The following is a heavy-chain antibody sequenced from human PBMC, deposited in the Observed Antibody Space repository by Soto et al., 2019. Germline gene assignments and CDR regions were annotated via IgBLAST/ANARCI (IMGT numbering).Heavy chain of an antibody. V-gene: IGHV1-69*01. CDR3: ARSQGGRNSLDLYYYYSYGMDV. D-gene: IGHD2-15*01. J-gene: IGHJ6*02. CDR2: IIPIFGTA. CDR1: GGTFSSYA. Sequence: QVQLVQSGAEVKKPGSSVKVSCKAPGGTFSSYAISWVRQAPGQVLEWMGGIIPIFGTANYAQKFQGRVTITADESTSTGYMELSSLRSEDTAVHYCARSQGGRNSLDLYYYYSYGMDVWGQGTTVTVSS.